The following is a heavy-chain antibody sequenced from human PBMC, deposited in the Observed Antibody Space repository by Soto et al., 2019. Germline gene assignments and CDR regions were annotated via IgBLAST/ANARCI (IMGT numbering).Heavy chain of an antibody. CDR2: IWYDGSNK. J-gene: IGHJ4*02. V-gene: IGHV3-33*01. CDR3: AREHYYDSSGYYYEGYYFDY. D-gene: IGHD3-22*01. Sequence: QVQLVESGGGVVQPGRSLRLSCAASGFTFSSYGMHWVRQAPGKGLEWVAVIWYDGSNKYYADSVKGRFTISRDNSKNTLYLQMNSVRAEDTAVYYCAREHYYDSSGYYYEGYYFDYWGQGTLVTVSS. CDR1: GFTFSSYG.